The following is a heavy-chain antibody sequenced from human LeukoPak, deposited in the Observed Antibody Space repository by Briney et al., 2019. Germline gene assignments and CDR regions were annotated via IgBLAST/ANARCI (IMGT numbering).Heavy chain of an antibody. CDR3: ARFAQGGTSGYYVDF. CDR1: GLSFSGYA. V-gene: IGHV3-30-3*01. J-gene: IGHJ4*02. CDR2: ISYDGSNK. D-gene: IGHD3-22*01. Sequence: TGGSLRLSCAASGLSFSGYAMYWVRQAPGKGLEWVAVISYDGSNKYYADSVKGRFTISRDNYKNTLYLQMNSLRAEDTAVYYCARFAQGGTSGYYVDFWGQGTLVTVSS.